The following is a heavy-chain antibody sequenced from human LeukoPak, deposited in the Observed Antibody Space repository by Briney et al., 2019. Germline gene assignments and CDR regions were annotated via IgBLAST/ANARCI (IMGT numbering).Heavy chain of an antibody. V-gene: IGHV3-23*01. D-gene: IGHD6-13*01. CDR3: ARVESSSWYSWWFDP. J-gene: IGHJ5*02. CDR2: ITETGAGT. Sequence: GGSLRLSCAASGFVFSRYAMIWVRQTPGKGLEWVSAITETGAGTYYADSVKGRFTMSRDNSKNTLYLQMNSLRAEDTAVYYCARVESSSWYSWWFDPWGQGTLVTVSS. CDR1: GFVFSRYA.